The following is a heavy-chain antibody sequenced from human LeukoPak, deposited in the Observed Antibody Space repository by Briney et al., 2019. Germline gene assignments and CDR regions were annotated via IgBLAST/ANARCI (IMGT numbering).Heavy chain of an antibody. D-gene: IGHD2-8*01. J-gene: IGHJ4*02. CDR2: ISAKNGNA. Sequence: ASVKVSCKASGYSFTNYGVAWVRQAPGQGPEWMGWISAKNGNANYAQQFQGRVTMTIETSTNTAYMELRSLRSDDTAAYYCARDLNGGLIDYWGQGTLVTVSS. CDR1: GYSFTNYG. V-gene: IGHV1-18*01. CDR3: ARDLNGGLIDY.